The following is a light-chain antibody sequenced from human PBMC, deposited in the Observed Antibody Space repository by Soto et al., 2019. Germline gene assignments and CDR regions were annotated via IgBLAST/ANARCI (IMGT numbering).Light chain of an antibody. Sequence: DIVMTQSPDSLAVSLGERATINCKSSQSVLYSPNNKNYLAWYQQKPGQPPKLLIYLASTRESGVPDRFSGSGSGTDFTLTISSLQAEDVAFYYCQQYHSAPQSFGQGIKVEMK. CDR2: LAS. J-gene: IGKJ1*01. CDR3: QQYHSAPQS. CDR1: QSVLYSPNNKNY. V-gene: IGKV4-1*01.